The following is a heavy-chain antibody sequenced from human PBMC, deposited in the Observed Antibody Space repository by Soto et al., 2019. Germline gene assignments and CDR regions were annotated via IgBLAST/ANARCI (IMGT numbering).Heavy chain of an antibody. D-gene: IGHD3-16*01. Sequence: QVQLVQSGAEVKKPGSSEKVSCKASGGTFSSYAISWVRQAPGQGLEWMGGIIPIFGTANYAQKFQGRVTIIADKSTSTAYMELSSLRSEDTAVYYCASPPGGRNYYYYGKDVWGQGTTVTVSS. CDR1: GGTFSSYA. J-gene: IGHJ6*02. CDR3: ASPPGGRNYYYYGKDV. CDR2: IIPIFGTA. V-gene: IGHV1-69*06.